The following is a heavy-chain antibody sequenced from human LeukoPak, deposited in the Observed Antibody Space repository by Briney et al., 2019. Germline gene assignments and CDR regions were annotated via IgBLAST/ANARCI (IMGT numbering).Heavy chain of an antibody. CDR3: AREPDYDILTGSRFYGMDV. V-gene: IGHV1-8*01. Sequence: ASAKVSCKASGYTFTSYDIDGVRQATRQGHERMGWINPNIGNTGYAQKFQDRVTMTRNTSISTAYMELSSLRSEDTAVYYCAREPDYDILTGSRFYGMDVWGQGTTVTVSS. CDR2: INPNIGNT. CDR1: GYTFTSYD. D-gene: IGHD3-9*01. J-gene: IGHJ6*02.